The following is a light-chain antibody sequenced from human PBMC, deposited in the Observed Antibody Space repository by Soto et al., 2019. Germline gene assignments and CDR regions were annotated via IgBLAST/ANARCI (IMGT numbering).Light chain of an antibody. J-gene: IGKJ4*01. V-gene: IGKV3-15*01. CDR2: FAS. CDR3: QQYGKSPLT. CDR1: QSVSTN. Sequence: VMTQSPATLSVSPGERAALSCRASQSVSTNLAWYQQKPGQPPRLLIYFASTRATAVPARFSGSGSGTDFTLTISSLEPEDFAVYYCQQYGKSPLTFGGGTKVDIK.